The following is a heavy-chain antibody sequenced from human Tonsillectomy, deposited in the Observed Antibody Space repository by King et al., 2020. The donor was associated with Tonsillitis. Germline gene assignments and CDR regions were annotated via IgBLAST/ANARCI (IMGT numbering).Heavy chain of an antibody. Sequence: VQLVESGAEVKKPGASVKVSCKASGYIFTDYYIHWVRQAPGQGLQWMGWMNPNNGDTNFAQKFRGRVTMTGDTSINTAYMELTRLRSDDTAVFYCARGRLPAALDYWGQGTLVTVSS. J-gene: IGHJ4*02. CDR1: GYIFTDYY. CDR3: ARGRLPAALDY. D-gene: IGHD3-16*01. V-gene: IGHV1-2*02. CDR2: MNPNNGDT.